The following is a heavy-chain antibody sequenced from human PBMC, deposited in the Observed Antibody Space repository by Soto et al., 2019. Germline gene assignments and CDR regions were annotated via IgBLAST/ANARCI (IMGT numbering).Heavy chain of an antibody. CDR2: ISSSSTYI. CDR1: GFKFSSHS. V-gene: IGHV3-21*01. D-gene: IGHD3-10*01. CDR3: ARGGRDITRHLDY. Sequence: EVRLVESGGDLVKPGGSLRLSCADSGFKFSSHSMNWVRQAPGKGLEWVSSISSSSTYIYYADSVKGRFTISRDNAKNSLYLQMNSLSAEDTAVYYCARGGRDITRHLDYWGQGTLVTVS. J-gene: IGHJ4*02.